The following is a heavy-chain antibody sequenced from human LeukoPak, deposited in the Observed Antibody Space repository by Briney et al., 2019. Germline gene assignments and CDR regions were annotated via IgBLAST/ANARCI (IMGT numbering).Heavy chain of an antibody. Sequence: GGSLRLSCATSGFTVSNNYMSWVRQAPGKGLEWVSFIYSGGSTYYADSVKGRFTISRDNFKNTVYLQMYSLRAEDTAVYYCARLDDSGYYYANWGQGTLVTVSS. D-gene: IGHD3-22*01. CDR2: IYSGGST. V-gene: IGHV3-66*04. CDR1: GFTVSNNY. J-gene: IGHJ4*02. CDR3: ARLDDSGYYYAN.